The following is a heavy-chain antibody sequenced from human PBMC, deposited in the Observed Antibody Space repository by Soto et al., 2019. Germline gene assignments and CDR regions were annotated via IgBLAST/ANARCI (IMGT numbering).Heavy chain of an antibody. D-gene: IGHD2-15*01. V-gene: IGHV4-34*01. CDR2: IHHSGST. CDR1: GGSLSGSY. CDR3: ASPGYCSDGTCYPDY. Sequence: QVQLQQWGAGLLKPSETLSLTCAVYGGSLSGSYWSWIRQPPGTGLEWIGEIHHSGSTYYNPSLRSRFTLSVDTSKNQFSLKLNSVTAAETAVYYCASPGYCSDGTCYPDYWGQGTLVTVSS. J-gene: IGHJ4*02.